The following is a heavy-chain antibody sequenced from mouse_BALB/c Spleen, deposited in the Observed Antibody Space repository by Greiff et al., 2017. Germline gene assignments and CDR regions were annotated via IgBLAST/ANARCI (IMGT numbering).Heavy chain of an antibody. CDR1: GFTFSSYT. D-gene: IGHD2-4*01. CDR2: ISSGGSYT. Sequence: EVKLVESGGGLVKPGGSLKLSCAASGFTFSSYTMSWVRQTPEKRLEWVATISSGGSYTYYPDSVKGRCTISRDNAKNTLYLQMSSRKSEDTAMYYCTRDGYDYDGSFDYWGQGTTLTVSS. J-gene: IGHJ2*01. CDR3: TRDGYDYDGSFDY. V-gene: IGHV5-6-4*01.